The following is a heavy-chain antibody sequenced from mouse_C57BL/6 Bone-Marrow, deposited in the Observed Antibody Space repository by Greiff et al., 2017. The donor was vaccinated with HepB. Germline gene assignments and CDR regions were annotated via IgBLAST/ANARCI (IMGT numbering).Heavy chain of an antibody. D-gene: IGHD2-1*01. J-gene: IGHJ4*01. CDR2: IYPGDGDT. CDR3: AKERGYYQAMDY. V-gene: IGHV1-82*01. CDR1: GYAFSSSW. Sequence: QVQLQQSGPELVKPGASVKISCKASGYAFSSSWMNWVKQRPGKGLEWIGRIYPGDGDTNYNGKFKGKATLTADKSSSKAYMQLSSLTSEDSAVYFCAKERGYYQAMDYWGQGTSVTVSS.